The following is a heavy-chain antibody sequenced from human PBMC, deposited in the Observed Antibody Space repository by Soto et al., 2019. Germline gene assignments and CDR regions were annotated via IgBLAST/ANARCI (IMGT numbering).Heavy chain of an antibody. J-gene: IGHJ6*02. CDR2: ISAYNGNT. CDR1: GYTFTSYG. Sequence: ASVKVSCKASGYTFTSYGISWVRQAPGQGLEWMGWISAYNGNTNYAQKLQGRVTMTTDTSTSTAYMELRSLRSDDTAVYYCARDLYSSSLVRLDYYGMDVWGQGTTVTVSS. V-gene: IGHV1-18*01. D-gene: IGHD6-6*01. CDR3: ARDLYSSSLVRLDYYGMDV.